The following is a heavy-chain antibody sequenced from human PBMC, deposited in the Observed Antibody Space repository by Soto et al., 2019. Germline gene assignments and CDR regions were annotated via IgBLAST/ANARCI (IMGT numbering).Heavy chain of an antibody. V-gene: IGHV3-33*01. D-gene: IGHD3-16*01. CDR2: MWRAGNSQ. Sequence: QVQLVESGGGVVQPGRSLRLSCAASGFIFSSYNMHWVGQAPGKGLEWVTFMWRAGNSQSHADSVKGRFTVSRDNSKNTLYIQMNRLTGEDTAVYYCPTDSWGTEVWGQGNTVTVSS. CDR1: GFIFSSYN. J-gene: IGHJ6*02. CDR3: PTDSWGTEV.